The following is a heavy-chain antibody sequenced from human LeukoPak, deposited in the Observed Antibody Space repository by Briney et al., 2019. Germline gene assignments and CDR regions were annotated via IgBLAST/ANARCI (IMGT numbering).Heavy chain of an antibody. CDR3: ARPIRRYYYDSSGINWFDP. CDR1: GYTFTSYG. V-gene: IGHV1-18*01. J-gene: IGHJ5*02. Sequence: WASVKVSCKASGYTFTSYGISWVRQAPGQGLEWMGWISAYNDNTHDAQKLQGRVTMTTDTSTSTAYMELRSLRSDDAAVYYCARPIRRYYYDSSGINWFDPWGQGTLVTVSS. D-gene: IGHD3-22*01. CDR2: ISAYNDNT.